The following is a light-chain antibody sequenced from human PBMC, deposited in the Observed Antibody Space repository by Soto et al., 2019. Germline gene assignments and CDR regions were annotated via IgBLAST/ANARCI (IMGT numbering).Light chain of an antibody. V-gene: IGLV2-8*01. CDR2: EVV. CDR1: KHDICVYVF. J-gene: IGLJ1*01. CDR3: KSYADSNTYV. Sequence: AAGSPGHSLTISCTGTKHDICVYVFLSSYQHHPGKAPRLIICEVVQRPSGVRIRCAGSKTVNSSSLTVSGLHAADEADYFRKSYADSNTYVFGSGTKVT.